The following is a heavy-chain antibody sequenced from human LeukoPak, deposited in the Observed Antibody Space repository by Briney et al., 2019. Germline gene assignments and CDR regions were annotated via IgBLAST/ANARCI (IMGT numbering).Heavy chain of an antibody. D-gene: IGHD6-6*01. CDR1: GYTLTGFY. Sequence: ASVKVSCNASGYTLTGFYMHWVRQAPGQGLEWMGWINPNSGGTNYAQKFQGRVTMTRDTSISTAYMELSRLRSDDTAVYYCARGRLIAALQHIFQLWGQGTLVTVSS. CDR2: INPNSGGT. J-gene: IGHJ1*01. CDR3: ARGRLIAALQHIFQL. V-gene: IGHV1-2*02.